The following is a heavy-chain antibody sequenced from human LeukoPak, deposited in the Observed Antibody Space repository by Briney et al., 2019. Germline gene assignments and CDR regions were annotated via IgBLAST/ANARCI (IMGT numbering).Heavy chain of an antibody. CDR3: ARRLIAATATSAFDI. CDR2: ITGSSSTL. CDR1: EFTFSSYT. J-gene: IGHJ3*02. D-gene: IGHD6-13*01. V-gene: IGHV3-48*04. Sequence: GGSLRLSCAASEFTFSSYTMNWVRQAPGKGLEWISYITGSSSTLYYADSVKGRFTFSRDNAKNSLYLQMNSLRAEDTAVYYCARRLIAATATSAFDIWGQGTMVTVSS.